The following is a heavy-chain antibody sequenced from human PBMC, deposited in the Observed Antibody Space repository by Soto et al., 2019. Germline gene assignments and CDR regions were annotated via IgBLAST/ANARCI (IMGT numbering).Heavy chain of an antibody. D-gene: IGHD6-13*01. J-gene: IGHJ4*02. CDR2: ISAYNGNT. V-gene: IGHV1-18*01. CDR3: ARDGIAAAGTSNDY. Sequence: ASVKVSCKASGYTFTSYGISLVRQAPGQGLEWMGWISAYNGNTNYAQKFQGRVTITRDTSASTAYMELSSLRSEDTAVYYCARDGIAAAGTSNDYWGQGTLVTVSS. CDR1: GYTFTSYG.